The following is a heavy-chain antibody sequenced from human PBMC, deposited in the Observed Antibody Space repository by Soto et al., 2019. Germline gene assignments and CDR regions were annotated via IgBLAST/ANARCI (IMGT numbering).Heavy chain of an antibody. CDR2: IFYTGDT. J-gene: IGHJ5*02. Sequence: SETRSLTCSVSNYSINSGFFWGGIRQPPGKGRGWVGSIFYTGDTYYNPSLKSRAAMSEDTSRNRFSLKLTSLTAADTAVYYCARDTNSLDPWGQGTLVTVSS. CDR3: ARDTNSLDP. CDR1: NYSINSGFF. D-gene: IGHD2-15*01. V-gene: IGHV4-38-2*02.